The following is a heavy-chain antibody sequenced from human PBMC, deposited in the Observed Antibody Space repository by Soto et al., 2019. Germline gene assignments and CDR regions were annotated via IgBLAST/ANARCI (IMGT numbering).Heavy chain of an antibody. Sequence: GVSLRLSCAVSGFSFSSYAVIWVRQAPGKGLEWVSGISGRGETTDYADSVKGRFTISRDNSKNTLFLQMNSLRAEDTAVYYCARSFSTFGLGPVDYWGQGDLVPV. J-gene: IGHJ4*02. V-gene: IGHV3-23*01. CDR2: ISGRGETT. D-gene: IGHD3-3*01. CDR1: GFSFSSYA. CDR3: ARSFSTFGLGPVDY.